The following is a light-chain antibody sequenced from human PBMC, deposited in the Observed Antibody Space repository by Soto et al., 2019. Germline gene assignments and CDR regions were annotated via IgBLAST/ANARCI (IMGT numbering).Light chain of an antibody. CDR3: MQALQTPPT. V-gene: IGKV2-28*01. CDR1: QSVSVY. CDR2: LGS. J-gene: IGKJ1*01. Sequence: EIVLTQSPATLSLSPGERATLSCRASQSVSVYLDWYLQKPGQSPQLLIYLGSNRASGVPDRFSGSGSGTDFTLRISRVEAEDVGVYYCMQALQTPPTFGQGTKVAIK.